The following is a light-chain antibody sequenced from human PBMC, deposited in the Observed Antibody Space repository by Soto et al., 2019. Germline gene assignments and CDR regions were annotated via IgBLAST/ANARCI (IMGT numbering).Light chain of an antibody. CDR1: QSISSW. CDR3: QQYDNVVFT. V-gene: IGKV1-33*01. CDR2: DGS. Sequence: DIQMTQSPSTLSASVGDRVTITCRASQSISSWLAWYQQKPGKAPKLLIYDGSNLETGVPGRFSGGGSGTHFTFTISSLQPEDIGTYYCQQYDNVVFTFGPGTKVDLK. J-gene: IGKJ3*01.